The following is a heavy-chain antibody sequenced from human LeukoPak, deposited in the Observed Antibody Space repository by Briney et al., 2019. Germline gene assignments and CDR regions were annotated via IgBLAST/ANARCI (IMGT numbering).Heavy chain of an antibody. Sequence: GGSLRLSCAASGFTFSSYWMSWVRQAPGKGLEGVANIKQDGSEKYYVDSGKGRFTISRDNAKNSLYLQMNSLRAEDTAVYYCAREVVVPAAILFYFDYWGQGTLVTVSS. D-gene: IGHD2-2*01. CDR1: GFTFSSYW. V-gene: IGHV3-7*01. CDR2: IKQDGSEK. CDR3: AREVVVPAAILFYFDY. J-gene: IGHJ4*02.